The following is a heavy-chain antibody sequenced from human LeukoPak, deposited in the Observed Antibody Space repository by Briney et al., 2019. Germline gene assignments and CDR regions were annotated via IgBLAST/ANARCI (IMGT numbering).Heavy chain of an antibody. CDR2: INHSGST. CDR3: ARVVVPAATWFDP. J-gene: IGHJ5*02. CDR1: GGSFSGYY. Sequence: PSETLSLTCAVYGGSFSGYYWSWIRQPPGKGLEWIGEINHSGSTNYNSSLKSRVTISVDTSKNQFSLKLSSVTAADTAVYYCARVVVPAATWFDPWGQGTLVTVSS. D-gene: IGHD2-2*01. V-gene: IGHV4-34*01.